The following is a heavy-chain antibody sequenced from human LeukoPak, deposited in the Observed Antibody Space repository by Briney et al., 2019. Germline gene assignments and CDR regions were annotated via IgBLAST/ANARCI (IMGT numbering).Heavy chain of an antibody. Sequence: GGSLRLSCVASGFTFSSYWMSWVRQVPGKGLEWVSSISGSGGNTYYADSVKSRFTISRDNSKNTLYLQMNSLRADDTAVYYCAKLAKSDYADYWGQGTLVTVSS. CDR1: GFTFSSYW. V-gene: IGHV3-23*01. D-gene: IGHD6-6*01. J-gene: IGHJ4*02. CDR3: AKLAKSDYADY. CDR2: ISGSGGNT.